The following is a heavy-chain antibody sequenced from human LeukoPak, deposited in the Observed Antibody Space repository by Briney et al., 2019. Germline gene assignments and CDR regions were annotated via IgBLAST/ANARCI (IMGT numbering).Heavy chain of an antibody. Sequence: GGSLRLSCAASGCTFSSYEMNWVRQAPGEGLEWVSFFSGSGSSIYYADSVKGLFTIARDYAKNSLFLQMNSLSADDAAVYYCASMMAGRGFDYWGQGTLVTVSS. CDR1: GCTFSSYE. J-gene: IGHJ4*02. CDR2: FSGSGSSI. D-gene: IGHD3-16*01. CDR3: ASMMAGRGFDY. V-gene: IGHV3-48*03.